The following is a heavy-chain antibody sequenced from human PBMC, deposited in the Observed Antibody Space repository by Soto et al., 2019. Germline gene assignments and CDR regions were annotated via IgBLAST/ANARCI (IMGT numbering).Heavy chain of an antibody. CDR3: ARDRSEFARWFDR. J-gene: IGHJ5*02. CDR2: IWYDESHE. Sequence: QVQLVESGGGLVQPERSLRLSCAASGFTFRNHGMHWVRQAPGKGLEWVAVIWYDESHEFYADSVKGRFSISRDNAKNTLYLQMNSLRAEDTAMYYCARDRSEFARWFDRWDQGTLVTVSS. CDR1: GFTFRNHG. V-gene: IGHV3-33*01. D-gene: IGHD2-21*01.